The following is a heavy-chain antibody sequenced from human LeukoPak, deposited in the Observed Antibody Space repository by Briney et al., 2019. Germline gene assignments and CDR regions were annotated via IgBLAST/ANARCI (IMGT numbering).Heavy chain of an antibody. CDR2: IYAGDSDT. D-gene: IGHD6-19*01. CDR3: ARITGAVANTKFDY. Sequence: GESLKISCKGLGYSLTNSWIGWVRQMPGKGLEWLGMIYAGDSDTRYSPSFQGQVTISVDKSINTAYLQWSSLKASDTAMYYCARITGAVANTKFDYWGQGTLVTVSS. V-gene: IGHV5-51*01. J-gene: IGHJ4*02. CDR1: GYSLTNSW.